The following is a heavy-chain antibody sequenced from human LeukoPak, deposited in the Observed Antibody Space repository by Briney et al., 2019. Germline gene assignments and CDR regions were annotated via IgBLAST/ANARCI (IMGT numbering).Heavy chain of an antibody. CDR3: ARVHIVTGTYFDS. V-gene: IGHV4-4*07. J-gene: IGHJ4*02. Sequence: SETLSLTCTISGDPMSGYSWSWLRQPAGKELEWIGRVYSSGFTEYNLSLDGRVTMSIETSKSQFSLKLDSVTAADTAAYYCARVHIVTGTYFDSWGQGALVTASS. CDR1: GDPMSGYS. D-gene: IGHD3-10*01. CDR2: VYSSGFT.